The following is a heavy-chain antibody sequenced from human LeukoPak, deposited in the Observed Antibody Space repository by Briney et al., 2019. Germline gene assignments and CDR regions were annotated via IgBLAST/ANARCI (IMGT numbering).Heavy chain of an antibody. D-gene: IGHD3-3*01. CDR1: GYTFTSYG. CDR2: IGAYNGNT. Sequence: ASVKVSCKASGYTFTSYGISWVRQAPGQGLEWMGWIGAYNGNTNYAQKFQGRVTITTDESTSTAYMELSSLRSEDTAVYYCARGFTIFGVVIPYYYYMDVWGKGTTVTVSS. CDR3: ARGFTIFGVVIPYYYYMDV. J-gene: IGHJ6*03. V-gene: IGHV1-18*01.